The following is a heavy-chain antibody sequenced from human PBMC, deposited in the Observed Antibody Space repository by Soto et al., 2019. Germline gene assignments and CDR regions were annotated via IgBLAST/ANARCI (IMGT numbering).Heavy chain of an antibody. Sequence: QVQLVESGGGVVQPGRSLRLSCVASGFTFSNNGIHWVRQAPGKGLEWVAVISSDGSKKYYADSVKGRFTISRDNSKNTLYLQRQSLRAEDTAVYYCAMDMYGGSSRFDYWGQGNVVTVSS. CDR2: ISSDGSKK. V-gene: IGHV3-30*03. CDR3: AMDMYGGSSRFDY. D-gene: IGHD2-15*01. CDR1: GFTFSNNG. J-gene: IGHJ4*02.